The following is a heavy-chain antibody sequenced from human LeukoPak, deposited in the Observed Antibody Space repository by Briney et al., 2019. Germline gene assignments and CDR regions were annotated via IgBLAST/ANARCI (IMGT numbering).Heavy chain of an antibody. J-gene: IGHJ4*02. CDR2: ISSNGGTT. CDR1: GFTFSTYT. Sequence: GGSLRLSCAASGFTFSTYTMHWVRQAPGKGLEYVSAISSNGGTTYYANSVKGRFTISRDNSKNTLYLQMGSLRAEDMAVYYCARTPSGVVVITSHDYWGQGTLVTVSS. CDR3: ARTPSGVVVITSHDY. V-gene: IGHV3-64*01. D-gene: IGHD3-22*01.